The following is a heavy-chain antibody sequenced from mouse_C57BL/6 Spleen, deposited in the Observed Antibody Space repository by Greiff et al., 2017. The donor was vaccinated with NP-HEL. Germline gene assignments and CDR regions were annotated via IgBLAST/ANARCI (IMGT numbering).Heavy chain of an antibody. Sequence: VKLVESGAELVKPGASVKISCKASGYAFSSYWMNWVKQRPGKGLEWIGQIYPGDGDTNYNGKFKGKATLTADKSSSTAYMQLSSLTSEDSAVYFCARRIYYDYENYFDYWGQGTTLTVSS. D-gene: IGHD2-4*01. CDR3: ARRIYYDYENYFDY. CDR1: GYAFSSYW. V-gene: IGHV1-80*01. CDR2: IYPGDGDT. J-gene: IGHJ2*01.